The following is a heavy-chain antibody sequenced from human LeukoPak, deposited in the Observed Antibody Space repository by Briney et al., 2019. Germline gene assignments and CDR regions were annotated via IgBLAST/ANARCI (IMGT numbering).Heavy chain of an antibody. D-gene: IGHD3-22*01. CDR3: ARHSRGYYDSTGYYYGSHAFDI. V-gene: IGHV4-39*01. CDR2: IYYSGST. J-gene: IGHJ3*02. Sequence: SETLSLTCIVSGGSISSGTYYWGWIRQPPGKGLEWIGSIYYSGSTYYNPSLKSRVTISVDTSKNQFSLKLSSVTAADTAVYYCARHSRGYYDSTGYYYGSHAFDIWGQGTMVTVSS. CDR1: GGSISSGTYY.